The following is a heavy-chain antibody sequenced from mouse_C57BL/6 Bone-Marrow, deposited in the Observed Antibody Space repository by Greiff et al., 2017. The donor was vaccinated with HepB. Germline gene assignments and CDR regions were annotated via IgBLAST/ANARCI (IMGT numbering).Heavy chain of an antibody. V-gene: IGHV1-55*01. Sequence: QVQLKESGAELVKPGASVKMSCKASGYTFTSYWITWVKQRPGQGLEWIGDIYPGSGSTNYNEKFKSKATLTVDTSSSTAYMQLSSLTSEDSAVYYCASPYYDYDEGETWVAYWGQGNLVTVSA. CDR1: GYTFTSYW. CDR3: ASPYYDYDEGETWVAY. CDR2: IYPGSGST. J-gene: IGHJ3*01. D-gene: IGHD2-4*01.